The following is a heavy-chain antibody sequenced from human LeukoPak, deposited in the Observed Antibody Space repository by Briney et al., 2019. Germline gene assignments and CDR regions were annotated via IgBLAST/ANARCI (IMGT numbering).Heavy chain of an antibody. J-gene: IGHJ6*02. CDR3: ARSHPTMVRGVKFYYYGMDV. V-gene: IGHV1-69*04. D-gene: IGHD3-10*01. CDR1: GGTFSSYA. Sequence: ASVKVSCKASGGTFSSYAISWVRQAPGQGLEWMGRIIPILGIANYAQKFQGRVTITADKSTSTAYMELSSLRSEETAVCYCARSHPTMVRGVKFYYYGMDVWGQGTTVTVSS. CDR2: IIPILGIA.